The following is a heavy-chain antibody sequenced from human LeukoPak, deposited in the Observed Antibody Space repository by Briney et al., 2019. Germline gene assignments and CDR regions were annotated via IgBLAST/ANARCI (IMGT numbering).Heavy chain of an antibody. Sequence: AGSLRLSCAASGFTFSGYSMSWVRQAPGKGPEWVSTISGSGDATYYADSVKGRFTISRDNSKNTLYVQMNSLRAEDTAVYYCAKDRQSRGSLGFDHWVQGALGIVSS. CDR1: GFTFSGYS. CDR2: ISGSGDAT. CDR3: AKDRQSRGSLGFDH. J-gene: IGHJ4*02. D-gene: IGHD3-22*01. V-gene: IGHV3-23*01.